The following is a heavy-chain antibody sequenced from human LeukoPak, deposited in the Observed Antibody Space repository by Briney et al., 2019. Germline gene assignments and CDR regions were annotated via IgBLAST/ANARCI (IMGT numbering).Heavy chain of an antibody. Sequence: SETLSLTCTVSGGSISSSSYYWGWIRQPPGKGLEWIGSIYYSGSTYYNPSLKSRVTMSVDTSKNQFSLNLSSVTAADTAVYYCARLYYDSSGYYQICYFDYWGQGTLVTVSP. D-gene: IGHD3-22*01. CDR2: IYYSGST. J-gene: IGHJ4*02. CDR3: ARLYYDSSGYYQICYFDY. CDR1: GGSISSSSYY. V-gene: IGHV4-39*01.